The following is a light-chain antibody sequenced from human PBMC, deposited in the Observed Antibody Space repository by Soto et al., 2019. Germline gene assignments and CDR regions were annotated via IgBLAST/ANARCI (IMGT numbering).Light chain of an antibody. CDR1: QSVLYSSNNKNY. Sequence: DIVMTQSPDSLAVSLGERATINCKSSQSVLYSSNNKNYLAWYQQKPGQPPKLLIYWASTRESGVPDRFSGSGSGKGFALTISSLQAEDVAVYYCQQYYSNPRTFGQGPKLEIK. J-gene: IGKJ2*02. V-gene: IGKV4-1*01. CDR2: WAS. CDR3: QQYYSNPRT.